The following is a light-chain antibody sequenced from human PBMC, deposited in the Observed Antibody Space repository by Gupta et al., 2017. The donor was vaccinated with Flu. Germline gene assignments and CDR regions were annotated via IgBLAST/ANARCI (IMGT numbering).Light chain of an antibody. J-gene: IGLJ1*01. CDR1: GTYNL. CDR3: CSYTGTMSPYV. V-gene: IGLV2-23*01. CDR2: EGT. Sequence: GTYNLVSWFQQHPKQAPKLIIFEGTKRPAGISDRFSASKSANTASLTISGLQAEDEADYYCCSYTGTMSPYVFGSGTRVTVL.